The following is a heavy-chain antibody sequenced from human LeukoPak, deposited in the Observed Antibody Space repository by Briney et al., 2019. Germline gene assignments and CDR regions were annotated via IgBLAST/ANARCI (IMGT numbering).Heavy chain of an antibody. CDR2: ISYDGSNK. Sequence: PGRSLRLSCAASGFTFSSYAMHWVRQAPGKGLEWVAVISYDGSNKYYADSVKGRFTISRDNSKNTLYLQMNSLRAEDTAVYYCARDREWFAGEGYFDYWGQGTLVTVSS. CDR3: ARDREWFAGEGYFDY. V-gene: IGHV3-30-3*01. D-gene: IGHD3-3*01. CDR1: GFTFSSYA. J-gene: IGHJ4*02.